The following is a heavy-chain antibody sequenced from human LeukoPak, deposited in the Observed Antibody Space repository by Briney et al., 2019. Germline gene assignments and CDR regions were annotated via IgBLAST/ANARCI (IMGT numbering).Heavy chain of an antibody. D-gene: IGHD6-6*01. J-gene: IGHJ4*02. Sequence: SETLSLTCTVSGGSISSSSYYWGWIRQPPGKRLEWIGSIYYSGSTYYNPSLKSRVTISVDTSKNQFSLKLSSVTAADTAVYYCARGNRIAARPDYFDYWGQGTLVTVSS. CDR3: ARGNRIAARPDYFDY. CDR2: IYYSGST. CDR1: GGSISSSSYY. V-gene: IGHV4-39*07.